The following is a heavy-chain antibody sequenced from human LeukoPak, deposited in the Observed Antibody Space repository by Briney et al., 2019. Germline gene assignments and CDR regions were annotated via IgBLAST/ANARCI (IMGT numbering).Heavy chain of an antibody. D-gene: IGHD6-13*01. CDR1: GGTFSSYG. CDR2: ISAYNGNT. J-gene: IGHJ6*03. CDR3: AREGYSSSYSYYYYMDV. V-gene: IGHV1-18*01. Sequence: ASVKVSCKASGGTFSSYGISWVRQAPGQGLEWMGWISAYNGNTNYAQKLQGRVTMTTDTSTSTAYMELRSLRSDDTAVYYCAREGYSSSYSYYYYMDVWGKGTTVTVSS.